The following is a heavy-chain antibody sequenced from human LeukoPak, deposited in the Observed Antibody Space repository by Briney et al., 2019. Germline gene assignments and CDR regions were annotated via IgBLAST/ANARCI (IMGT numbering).Heavy chain of an antibody. J-gene: IGHJ4*02. Sequence: GASVKVSCKASGYTFTGYYMHWVRQAPGQGLEWMGWINPNSGGTNYAQKFQGRVTMTRDTSISTAYMELSSLRSEDTAVYYCARGCAIRSYGLDYWGQGTLVTVSS. CDR1: GYTFTGYY. CDR3: ARGCAIRSYGLDY. V-gene: IGHV1-2*02. D-gene: IGHD3-10*01. CDR2: INPNSGGT.